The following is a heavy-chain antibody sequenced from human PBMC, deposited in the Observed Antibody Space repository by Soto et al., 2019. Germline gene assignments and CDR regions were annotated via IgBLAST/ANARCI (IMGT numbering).Heavy chain of an antibody. V-gene: IGHV5-51*01. CDR3: ASLPAGLRSYLTERAFDI. Sequence: GESLKISCKGSGYSFTSYWIGWVRQMPGKGLEWMGIIYPGDSDTRYSPSFQGHVTISADNSISTAYLQWSSLKASDTAMYYSASLPAGLRSYLTERAFDIWGQGTMVTVSS. J-gene: IGHJ3*02. CDR2: IYPGDSDT. D-gene: IGHD4-17*01. CDR1: GYSFTSYW.